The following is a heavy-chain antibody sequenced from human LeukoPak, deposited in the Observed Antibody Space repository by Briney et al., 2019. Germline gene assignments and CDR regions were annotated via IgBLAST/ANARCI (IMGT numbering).Heavy chain of an antibody. V-gene: IGHV3-15*01. CDR3: TTDPYSGNSFDY. CDR1: GFTFSNAW. J-gene: IGHJ4*02. D-gene: IGHD1-26*01. CDR2: IKSKADGGTT. Sequence: GGSLRLSCAASGFTFSNAWMSWVRQAPGKGLEWVGRIKSKADGGTTDYAAPVKGRFTISRDDSKNTLYLQINSLRTEDTAMYYCTTDPYSGNSFDYWGQGTLVTVSS.